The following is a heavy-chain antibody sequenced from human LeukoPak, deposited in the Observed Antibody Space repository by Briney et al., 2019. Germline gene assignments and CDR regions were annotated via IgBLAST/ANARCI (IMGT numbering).Heavy chain of an antibody. J-gene: IGHJ4*02. CDR3: ARDQIGLIAASFDY. CDR2: ISGSGGST. Sequence: GGSLRLSCAASGFTFSSYAMSWVRQAPGKGLEWVSAISGSGGSTYYADSVKGRFTISRDNSKNTLYLQMNSLRAEDTAVYYCARDQIGLIAASFDYWGQGTLVTVSS. V-gene: IGHV3-23*01. CDR1: GFTFSSYA. D-gene: IGHD6-6*01.